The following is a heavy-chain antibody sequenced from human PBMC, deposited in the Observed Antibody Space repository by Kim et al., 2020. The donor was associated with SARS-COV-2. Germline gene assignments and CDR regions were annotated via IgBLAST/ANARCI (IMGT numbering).Heavy chain of an antibody. CDR1: GGSISSGDFY. CDR3: ARPYRRRGGGAWFDP. D-gene: IGHD4-4*01. CDR2: IDYTGST. V-gene: IGHV4-39*01. Sequence: SETLSLSCAVFGGSISSGDFYWGWIRQPPGKGLEWVGYIDYTGSTYYNPSLKSRVSMSVDSSKNQFSLRLTSLTAADTAVYYCARPYRRRGGGAWFDPWGQGTLVTVSS. J-gene: IGHJ5*02.